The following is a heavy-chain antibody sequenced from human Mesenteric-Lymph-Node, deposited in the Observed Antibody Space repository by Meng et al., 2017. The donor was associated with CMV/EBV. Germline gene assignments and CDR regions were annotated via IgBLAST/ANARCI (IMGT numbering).Heavy chain of an antibody. D-gene: IGHD1-1*01. Sequence: GESLKISCVASGFSFSSYAMNWVRQAPGQGLEWVSGISSSGTSSNSADSVMGRFTISRDNSKKTLYLQMNSLRAEDTAVYYCARAPTGTSQIDYWGQGTLVTVSS. CDR2: ISSSGTSS. CDR1: GFSFSSYA. J-gene: IGHJ4*02. CDR3: ARAPTGTSQIDY. V-gene: IGHV3-23*01.